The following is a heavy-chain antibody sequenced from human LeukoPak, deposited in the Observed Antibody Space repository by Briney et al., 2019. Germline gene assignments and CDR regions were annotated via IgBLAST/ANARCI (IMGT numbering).Heavy chain of an antibody. Sequence: SETLSLTCTVSGGSISSYYWSWIRQPPGKGLEWIEYIYYSGSTNYNPSLKSRVTISVDTSKNQFSLKLSSVTAADTAVYYCARHGPVRSRGCSGGSCYAFDYWGQGTLVTVSS. D-gene: IGHD2-15*01. CDR2: IYYSGST. V-gene: IGHV4-59*08. CDR3: ARHGPVRSRGCSGGSCYAFDY. J-gene: IGHJ4*02. CDR1: GGSISSYY.